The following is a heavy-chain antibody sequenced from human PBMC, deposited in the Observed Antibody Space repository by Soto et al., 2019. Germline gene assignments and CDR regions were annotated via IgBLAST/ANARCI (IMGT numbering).Heavy chain of an antibody. CDR3: ARDYCGGDCYRFDY. CDR2: INAGNGNT. V-gene: IGHV1-3*01. Sequence: QVQLVQSGAEVKKPGASVKVSCKASGYTFTSYAMHWVRQAPGQRLEWMGWINAGNGNTKYSQKFQGRVTITRDTSAITAYMELSSLRSEDTAVYYCARDYCGGDCYRFDYWGQGTLVTVSS. J-gene: IGHJ4*02. CDR1: GYTFTSYA. D-gene: IGHD2-21*01.